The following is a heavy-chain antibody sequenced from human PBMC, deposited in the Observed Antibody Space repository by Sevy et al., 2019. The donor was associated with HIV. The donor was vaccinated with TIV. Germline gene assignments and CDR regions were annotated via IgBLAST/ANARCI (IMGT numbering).Heavy chain of an antibody. CDR3: ARDCSSTSYFWGLDV. CDR1: GFTFSNYW. J-gene: IGHJ6*02. Sequence: GGSLRLSCAASGFTFSNYWMSWVRQAPGKGLEWVANIKLDGSEKYYVDSVKGRFTISRDNAKNSLYLQMNSLRAEDTALYYCARDCSSTSYFWGLDVWGQGTTVTVSS. CDR2: IKLDGSEK. D-gene: IGHD2-2*01. V-gene: IGHV3-7*03.